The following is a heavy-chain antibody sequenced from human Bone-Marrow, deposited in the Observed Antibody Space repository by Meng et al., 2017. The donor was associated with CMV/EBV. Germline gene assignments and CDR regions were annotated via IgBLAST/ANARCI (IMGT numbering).Heavy chain of an antibody. CDR3: TRETRVVVVVAANFDY. J-gene: IGHJ4*02. CDR2: IKSKTDGGTT. V-gene: IGHV3-15*05. CDR1: GFTFSNAW. Sequence: GESLKISCAASGFTFSNAWMSWVRQAPGKGLEWVGRIKSKTDGGTTDYAAPVKGRFTISRDDSKNTLYLPMNSLKTEDTAVYDCTRETRVVVVVAANFDYWGKGTLVTVSS. D-gene: IGHD2-15*01.